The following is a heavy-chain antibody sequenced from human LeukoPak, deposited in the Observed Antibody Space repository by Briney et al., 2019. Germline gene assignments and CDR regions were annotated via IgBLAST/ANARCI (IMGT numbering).Heavy chain of an antibody. Sequence: SETLSLTCAVYSGSFNDHCWIWLRQPPRRGLEWIGEIYSGGSANYDPSLKGRLAISVDPSKSQFSLKLSSLTAADTAVYFCARGVVDYSTRSGYLSHWGQGTLVTVSS. CDR1: SGSFNDHC. V-gene: IGHV4-34*01. CDR3: ARGVVDYSTRSGYLSH. J-gene: IGHJ4*02. D-gene: IGHD3-22*01. CDR2: IYSGGSA.